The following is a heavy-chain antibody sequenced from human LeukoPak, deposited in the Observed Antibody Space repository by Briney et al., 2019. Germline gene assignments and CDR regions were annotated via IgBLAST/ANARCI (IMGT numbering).Heavy chain of an antibody. CDR3: ARVATNDYGDPGDFDY. J-gene: IGHJ4*02. CDR2: IYTSGST. D-gene: IGHD4-17*01. V-gene: IGHV4-4*07. Sequence: PSETLSLTCTVSGGSISSYYWSWIRQPAGKGLEWIGRIYTSGSTNYNPSLKSRVTMSVDTSKNQCSLKLSSVTAADTAVYYCARVATNDYGDPGDFDYWGQGTLVTVSS. CDR1: GGSISSYY.